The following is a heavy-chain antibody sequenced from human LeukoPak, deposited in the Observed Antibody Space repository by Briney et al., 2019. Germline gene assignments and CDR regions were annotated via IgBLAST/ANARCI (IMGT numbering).Heavy chain of an antibody. J-gene: IGHJ4*02. D-gene: IGHD3-3*01. V-gene: IGHV3-33*08. CDR1: GFTFSSYW. CDR3: ARSPGRSGYVDY. Sequence: PGGSLRLSCAASGFTFSSYWMSWVRQAPGKGLEWVAVIWYDGSNKYYADSVKGRFTISRDNSKNTLYLQMNSLRAEDTAVYYCARSPGRSGYVDYWGQGTLVTVSS. CDR2: IWYDGSNK.